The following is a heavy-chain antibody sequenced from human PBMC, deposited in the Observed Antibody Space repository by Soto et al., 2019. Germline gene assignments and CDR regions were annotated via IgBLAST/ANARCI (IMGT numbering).Heavy chain of an antibody. CDR2: ISGHKGVT. CDR1: GYTFTSSG. J-gene: IGHJ4*02. CDR3: ARDQGGYGIFDD. D-gene: IGHD5-12*01. V-gene: IGHV1-18*04. Sequence: QVQLVQSGPEVKKPEASVTVSCKTSGYTFTSSGISWVRQALGQGPEWRGWISGHKGVTNFERNFQDRVTLTIDSSTPTAYMEVRSLSFADTAIYYCARDQGGYGIFDDWGQGTLVTVSS.